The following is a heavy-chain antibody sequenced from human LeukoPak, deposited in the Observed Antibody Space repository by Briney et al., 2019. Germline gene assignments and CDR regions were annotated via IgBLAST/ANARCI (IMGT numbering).Heavy chain of an antibody. J-gene: IGHJ4*02. CDR2: IIPILGIA. D-gene: IGHD5-18*01. CDR1: GGTFSSYA. V-gene: IGHV1-69*04. CDR3: AREALGRGYRLERYFDY. Sequence: SVKVSCKASGGTFSSYAISWVRQAPGQGLEWMGRIIPILGIANYAQKFQGRVTITADKSTSTAYMELSSLRSEDTAVYYCAREALGRGYRLERYFDYWGQGTLVTVSS.